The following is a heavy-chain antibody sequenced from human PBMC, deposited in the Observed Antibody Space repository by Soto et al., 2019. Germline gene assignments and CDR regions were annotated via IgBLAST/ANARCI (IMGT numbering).Heavy chain of an antibody. CDR1: GGTFSSYT. Sequence: SVKVSCKASGGTFSSYTISWVRQAPGQGLEWMGRIIPILGIANYAQKFQGRVTITADKSTSTAYMELSSLRSEDTAVYYCASKARANYDILTGYYLWPFDLWGQGTMVTVSS. D-gene: IGHD3-9*01. V-gene: IGHV1-69*02. CDR2: IIPILGIA. J-gene: IGHJ3*01. CDR3: ASKARANYDILTGYYLWPFDL.